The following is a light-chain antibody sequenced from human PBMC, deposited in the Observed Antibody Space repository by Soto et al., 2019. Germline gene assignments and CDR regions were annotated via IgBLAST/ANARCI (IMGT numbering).Light chain of an antibody. CDR2: EVS. J-gene: IGLJ1*01. Sequence: QSALTQPASVSGSPGQSITISCTGTNSDVGGYNYVTWYQQHRGKAPKLIIYEVSNRPSGVSNRFSGSKSGHTASLTISGLQAADEADYYCSSYSDRSPCVFGTGTKLTVL. V-gene: IGLV2-14*01. CDR1: NSDVGGYNY. CDR3: SSYSDRSPCV.